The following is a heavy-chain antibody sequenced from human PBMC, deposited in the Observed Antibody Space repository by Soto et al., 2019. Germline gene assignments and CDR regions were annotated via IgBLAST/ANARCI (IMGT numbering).Heavy chain of an antibody. CDR1: GYTFTSYA. J-gene: IGHJ4*02. V-gene: IGHV1-3*01. CDR2: INAGNGNT. CDR3: ARLSPGRIAVAGVFAY. Sequence: ASVMVSCKASGYTFTSYAMHWVRQAPGQRLEWMGWINAGNGNTKYSQKFQGRVTITRDTSASTAYMELSSLRSEDTAVYYCARLSPGRIAVAGVFAYWGQGTRVTVSS. D-gene: IGHD6-19*01.